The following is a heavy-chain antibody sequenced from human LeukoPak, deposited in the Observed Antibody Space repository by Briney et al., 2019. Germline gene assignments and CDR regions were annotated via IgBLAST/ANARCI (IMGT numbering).Heavy chain of an antibody. CDR3: ARDRSSSWNHYYYMDV. CDR1: GYTFTSYH. CDR2: INPSGGYT. V-gene: IGHV1-46*01. J-gene: IGHJ6*03. Sequence: ASVTVSCTASGYTFTSYHMHWVRQAPGQGLEWMGVINPSGGYTNYAQKFQGRVTMTRDMPPSTVYMEMSSLRSDDTAVYYCARDRSSSWNHYYYMDVWGKGSTVTVS. D-gene: IGHD6-13*01.